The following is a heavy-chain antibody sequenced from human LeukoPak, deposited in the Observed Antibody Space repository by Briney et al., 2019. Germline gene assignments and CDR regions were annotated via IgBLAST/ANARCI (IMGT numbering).Heavy chain of an antibody. J-gene: IGHJ4*02. CDR3: ARVLYLRVAARSRVGYYFDY. D-gene: IGHD2-15*01. V-gene: IGHV4-34*01. CDR1: GGSFSGYY. CDR2: INHSGST. Sequence: TSETLSLTCAVYGGSFSGYYWSWIRQPPGKGLEWIGEINHSGSTNYNPSLKSRVTISVDRSKNQFSLKLSSVTAADTAVYYCARVLYLRVAARSRVGYYFDYWGQGTLVTVSS.